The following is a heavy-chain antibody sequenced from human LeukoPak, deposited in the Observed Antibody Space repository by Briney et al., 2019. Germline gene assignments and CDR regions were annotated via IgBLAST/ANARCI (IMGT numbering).Heavy chain of an antibody. V-gene: IGHV1-2*02. CDR1: GYTFTGYY. CDR3: ARRYCSGGSCYYFYY. D-gene: IGHD2-15*01. J-gene: IGHJ4*02. CDR2: INPDSGGT. Sequence: ASVKVSCKASGYTFTGYYMHWVRQAPGQGLEWMGWINPDSGGTNYAQKFQGRVTITADESTSTAYMELSSLRSEDTAVYYCARRYCSGGSCYYFYYWGQGTPVTVSS.